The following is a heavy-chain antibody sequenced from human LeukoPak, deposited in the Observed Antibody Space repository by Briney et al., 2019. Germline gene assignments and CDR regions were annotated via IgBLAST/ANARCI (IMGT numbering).Heavy chain of an antibody. D-gene: IGHD3-9*01. V-gene: IGHV4-38-2*02. CDR2: IYHSGNT. J-gene: IGHJ5*02. Sequence: PSETLSLTCTVSGYSISSGYHWGWIRQPPGKGLEWIGNIYHSGNTYYNPSLSSRVTISIDTSKNQFSLKLTSVTAADTAVYYCARFDWERLSWGQGTLVTVSS. CDR3: ARFDWERLS. CDR1: GYSISSGYH.